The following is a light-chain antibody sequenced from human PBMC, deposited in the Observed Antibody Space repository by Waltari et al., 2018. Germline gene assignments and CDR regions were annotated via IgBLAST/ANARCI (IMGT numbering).Light chain of an antibody. CDR1: QSIRDY. CDR2: GAS. Sequence: DIQMTQSPSSLSASVGDRVTITCRASQSIRDYLNWYQQKPGEAPQLLIYGASSLQRGVPSRFGGSGLGTDFTLTISSLQPEDFATYYCQQSYTTPPTFGGGTKVEIK. V-gene: IGKV1-39*01. J-gene: IGKJ4*01. CDR3: QQSYTTPPT.